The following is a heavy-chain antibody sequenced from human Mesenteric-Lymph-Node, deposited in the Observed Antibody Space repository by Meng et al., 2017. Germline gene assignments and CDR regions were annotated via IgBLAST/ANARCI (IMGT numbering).Heavy chain of an antibody. V-gene: IGHV3-23*01. Sequence: GESPIISCAASGFLFSSYAMSWVREAPGKGLEWVSAISGSGGSTYYADSVKGRFTISRDNTKNTLYLQMNSLRAEDTAVYYCAQTTISILWPTPGVFDYWGQGTLVTVSS. CDR2: ISGSGGST. J-gene: IGHJ4*02. CDR3: AQTTISILWPTPGVFDY. D-gene: IGHD2-21*01. CDR1: GFLFSSYA.